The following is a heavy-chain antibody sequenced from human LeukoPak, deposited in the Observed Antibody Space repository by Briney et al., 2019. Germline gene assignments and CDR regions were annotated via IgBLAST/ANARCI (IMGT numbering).Heavy chain of an antibody. D-gene: IGHD3-10*01. J-gene: IGHJ4*02. Sequence: SETLSLTCAVSGVSFSGYYWTWIRQPPGKGLEWIGEIDNSGRTNYNPSLKSRLTISVDTSKDQFSLRLSSVTAADSAVYYCARGPPPMFRGLIRRFENDSWGQGTLVTVSS. CDR1: GVSFSGYY. CDR3: ARGPPPMFRGLIRRFENDS. CDR2: IDNSGRT. V-gene: IGHV4-34*01.